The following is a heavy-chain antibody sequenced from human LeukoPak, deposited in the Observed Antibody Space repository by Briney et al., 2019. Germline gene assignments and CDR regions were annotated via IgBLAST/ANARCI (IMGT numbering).Heavy chain of an antibody. Sequence: SETLSLTCAVYGGSFSGYYWSWIRQPPGKGLEWIGEINHSGSINYNPSLKSRVTISVDTSKNQFSLKLSSVTAADTAVYYCARGGYGYFDWLSPFDYWGQGTLVTVSS. CDR1: GGSFSGYY. V-gene: IGHV4-34*01. D-gene: IGHD3-9*01. CDR3: ARGGYGYFDWLSPFDY. CDR2: INHSGSI. J-gene: IGHJ4*02.